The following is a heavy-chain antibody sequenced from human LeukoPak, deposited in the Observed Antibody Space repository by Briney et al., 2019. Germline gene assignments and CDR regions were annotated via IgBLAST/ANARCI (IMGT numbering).Heavy chain of an antibody. J-gene: IGHJ4*02. Sequence: GGSLRLSCAASGFTFSSYGMHWVRQAPGKGLEWVAVISYDGSNKYYADSVKGRFTISRDNSKNTLYLQMNSLRAEDTAVYYCQRVDYWGQGTLVTVSS. CDR1: GFTFSSYG. CDR3: QRVDY. CDR2: ISYDGSNK. V-gene: IGHV3-30*03.